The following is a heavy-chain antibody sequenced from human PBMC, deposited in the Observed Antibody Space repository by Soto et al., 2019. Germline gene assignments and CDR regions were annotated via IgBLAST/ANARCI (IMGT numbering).Heavy chain of an antibody. V-gene: IGHV3-30*18. CDR1: GFTFSNSD. CDR2: ISYDGSSK. CDR3: AKDESQMLRGVMLH. D-gene: IGHD3-10*01. J-gene: IGHJ1*01. Sequence: QVQLVESGGGVVQPGRSLGLSCAGSGFTFSNSDIHWVRQAPGKGLEWVAVISYDGSSKNYADSVKGRFTISRDNSKNTLYFQLNSLRPEDTAVYFCAKDESQMLRGVMLHWGQGTLVTVSS.